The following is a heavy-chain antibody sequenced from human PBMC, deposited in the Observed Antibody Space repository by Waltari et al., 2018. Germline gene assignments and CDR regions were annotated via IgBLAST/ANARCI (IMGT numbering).Heavy chain of an antibody. CDR2: MNPNSGNT. D-gene: IGHD3-3*01. Sequence: QVQLVQSGAEVKKPGASVKVSCKASGYTFTSYDINWVRQATGQGLEWMGWMNPNSGNTGYAQKFQGRVTMTRNTSISTAYMELSSLRSEDTAVYYCARGVGEGMTTYYDFWSGYYVGANFDYWGQGTLVTVSS. J-gene: IGHJ4*02. V-gene: IGHV1-8*01. CDR1: GYTFTSYD. CDR3: ARGVGEGMTTYYDFWSGYYVGANFDY.